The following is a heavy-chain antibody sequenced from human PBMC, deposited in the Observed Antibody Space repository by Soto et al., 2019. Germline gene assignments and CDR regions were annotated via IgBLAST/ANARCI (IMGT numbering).Heavy chain of an antibody. CDR3: ASGSIDYSRRWYDY. J-gene: IGHJ4*02. CDR2: INSDGSTI. Sequence: GGSLRLSCAASGFPFSRYWMHWVRQAPGKGLVWVSRINSDGSTIDYADSVKGRFTISRDNAKNMVYVQMNSLRAEDTAVYYCASGSIDYSRRWYDYWCVGT. CDR1: GFPFSRYW. D-gene: IGHD6-13*01. V-gene: IGHV3-74*01.